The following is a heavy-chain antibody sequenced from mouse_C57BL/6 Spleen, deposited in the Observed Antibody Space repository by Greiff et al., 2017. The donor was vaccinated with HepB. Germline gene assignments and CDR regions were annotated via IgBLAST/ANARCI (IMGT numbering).Heavy chain of an antibody. CDR3: TRPIYDGYEGPFAY. D-gene: IGHD2-3*01. V-gene: IGHV1-15*01. CDR1: GYTFTDYE. Sequence: VKLMESGAELVRPGASVTLSCKASGYTFTDYEMHWVKQTPVHGLEWIGAIDPETGGTAYNQKFKGKAILTADKSSSTAYMELRSLTSEDSAVYYCTRPIYDGYEGPFAYWGQGTLVTVSA. J-gene: IGHJ3*01. CDR2: IDPETGGT.